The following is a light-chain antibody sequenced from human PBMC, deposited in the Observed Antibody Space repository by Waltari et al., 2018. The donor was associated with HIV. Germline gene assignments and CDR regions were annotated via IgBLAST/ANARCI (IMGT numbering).Light chain of an antibody. CDR3: MPGTHWPRYT. CDR1: QSLLYSDGNTY. V-gene: IGKV2-30*01. CDR2: KVS. J-gene: IGKJ2*01. Sequence: VVMNQSPLSLPITLDPPASISCSTSQSLLYSDGNTYLSWFQQRPGQSPRRLIYKVSNRDSGVPDRFSGSGSGTDFTLKISRVEAEDVGVYFCMPGTHWPRYTFGQGTKLEIK.